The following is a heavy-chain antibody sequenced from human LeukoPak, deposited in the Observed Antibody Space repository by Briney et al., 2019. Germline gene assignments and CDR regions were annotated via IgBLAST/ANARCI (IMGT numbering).Heavy chain of an antibody. D-gene: IGHD3-22*01. CDR2: ISGSGGST. CDR3: AKSPEYYYHSSGSPFDY. V-gene: IGHV3-23*01. CDR1: GFTFSSYA. Sequence: GGSLRLSCAASGFTFSSYAMSWVRQAPGKGLEWVSAISGSGGSTYYADSVKGRFTISSDNSKNTLYLQMNSLRDEDTAVHYCAKSPEYYYHSSGSPFDYWGQGTLVTVSP. J-gene: IGHJ4*02.